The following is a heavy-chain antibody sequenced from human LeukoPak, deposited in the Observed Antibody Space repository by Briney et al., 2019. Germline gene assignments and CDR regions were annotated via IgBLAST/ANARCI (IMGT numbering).Heavy chain of an antibody. CDR3: VRGSSGTVVRGVSWAWFDP. CDR2: IKPDGSEK. V-gene: IGHV3-7*05. D-gene: IGHD3-10*01. J-gene: IGHJ5*02. CDR1: GFIFSIHW. Sequence: GGSLRLSCAASGFIFSIHWMTWVRQAPGKGLEWVANIKPDGSEKYYVGSAKGRFTISRDNAKNSLYLQMNSLRAEDTAVYYCVRGSSGTVVRGVSWAWFDPWGQGTLVTVSS.